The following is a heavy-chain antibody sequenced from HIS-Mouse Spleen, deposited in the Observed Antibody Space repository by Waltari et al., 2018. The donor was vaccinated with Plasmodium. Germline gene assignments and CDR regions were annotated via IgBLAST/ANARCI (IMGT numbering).Heavy chain of an antibody. J-gene: IGHJ3*02. CDR2: IYSGGST. Sequence: EVQLVESGGGLIQPGGSLRLSCAASGFTVSRNSMSWVRQAPGKGLEWVSVIYSGGSTYYADSVKGRFTISRDNSKNTLYLQMNSLRAEDTAVYYCARGMKSSSSAFDIWGQGTMVTVSS. CDR1: GFTVSRNS. D-gene: IGHD6-6*01. V-gene: IGHV3-53*01. CDR3: ARGMKSSSSAFDI.